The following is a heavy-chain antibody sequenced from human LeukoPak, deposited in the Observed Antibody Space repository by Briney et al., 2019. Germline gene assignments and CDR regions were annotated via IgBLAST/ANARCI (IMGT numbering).Heavy chain of an antibody. CDR1: GFTFSSYG. Sequence: PGGSLRLSCAASGFTFSSYGMHWVRQAPGKGLEWVAVIWYDGSNKYYADSVKGRFTISRDNSKNTLYLQMSSLRAEDTAVYYCARSPGNIVVVPAAIYYYYYGMDVWGQGTTVTVSS. CDR3: ARSPGNIVVVPAAIYYYYYGMDV. D-gene: IGHD2-2*01. J-gene: IGHJ6*02. V-gene: IGHV3-33*01. CDR2: IWYDGSNK.